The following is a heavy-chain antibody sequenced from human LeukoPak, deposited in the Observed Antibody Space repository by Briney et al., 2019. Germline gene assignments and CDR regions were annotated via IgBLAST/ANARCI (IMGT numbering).Heavy chain of an antibody. D-gene: IGHD6-6*01. CDR3: ARAGQFIAARPITFDY. CDR2: IYYSGST. Sequence: PSETLSLTCTVSGGSISNYYWSWIRQPPGKGLEWIGYIYYSGSTNHNPSLKSRVTISVDTSKNQFSLKLSSVTAEDTAVYYCARAGQFIAARPITFDYWGQGTLVTVSS. V-gene: IGHV4-59*01. CDR1: GGSISNYY. J-gene: IGHJ4*02.